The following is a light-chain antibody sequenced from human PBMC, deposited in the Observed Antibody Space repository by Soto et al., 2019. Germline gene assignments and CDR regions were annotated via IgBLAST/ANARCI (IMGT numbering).Light chain of an antibody. CDR3: QAYDSSLSGSYV. CDR2: GNN. J-gene: IGLJ1*01. V-gene: IGLV1-40*03. CDR1: SSNIGAGFD. Sequence: ALTQLPSVSGAPGQSITIACTGTSSNIGAGFDVHWYQQLPGAAPKLLIYGNNIRPSGVPDRFSGSKSGASASLAITGLQAEDEADYYCQAYDSSLSGSYVFGTGTKVTVL.